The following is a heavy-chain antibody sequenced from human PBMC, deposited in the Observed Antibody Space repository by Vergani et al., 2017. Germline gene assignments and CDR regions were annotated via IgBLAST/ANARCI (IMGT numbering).Heavy chain of an antibody. J-gene: IGHJ4*02. Sequence: QVQLVESGGGVVQPGRSLRLSCAASGFTFSSYAMHWVRQAPGKGLEWVAVITYDGSNKYYEDSVTGRFTISRDNSKNTLYLQMNSLRAEDTAVYYCARSYYYGSSGYFDYWGQGTLVTVSS. V-gene: IGHV3-30-3*01. CDR3: ARSYYYGSSGYFDY. CDR2: ITYDGSNK. CDR1: GFTFSSYA. D-gene: IGHD3-22*01.